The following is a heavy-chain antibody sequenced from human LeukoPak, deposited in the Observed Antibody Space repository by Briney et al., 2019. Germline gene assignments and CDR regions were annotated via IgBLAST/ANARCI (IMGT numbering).Heavy chain of an antibody. CDR2: IYYSGST. CDR3: ARQCSSSVSVPFDY. Sequence: SETLSLTCTVSGGSISSYYWSWIRQPPGKGLEWLVYIYYSGSTNYNPSLKSRVTISLDTSKNQFSLKLSSVTAADTAVYYCARQCSSSVSVPFDYWGQGTLVTVSS. V-gene: IGHV4-59*08. D-gene: IGHD6-13*01. CDR1: GGSISSYY. J-gene: IGHJ4*02.